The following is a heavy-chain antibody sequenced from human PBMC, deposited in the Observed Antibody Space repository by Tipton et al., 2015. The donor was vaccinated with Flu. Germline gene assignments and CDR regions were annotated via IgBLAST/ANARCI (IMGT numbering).Heavy chain of an antibody. CDR1: GGSISSYY. J-gene: IGHJ2*01. Sequence: TLSLTCTVSGGSISSYYWSWIRQPPGKGLEWIGYIYYSGSTNYNPSLKSRVTISVDTSKNQFSLKLSSVTAADTAVYYCARSYGSGSLLLYWYFDLWGRGTLVTVSS. V-gene: IGHV4-59*12. CDR3: ARSYGSGSLLLYWYFDL. D-gene: IGHD3-10*01. CDR2: IYYSGST.